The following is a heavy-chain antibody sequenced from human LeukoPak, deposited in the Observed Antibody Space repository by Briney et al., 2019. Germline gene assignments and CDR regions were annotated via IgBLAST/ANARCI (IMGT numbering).Heavy chain of an antibody. CDR1: GYTVTSYG. D-gene: IGHD2-8*01. CDR3: AKTSLDCKNGACYDY. Sequence: ASVKVSCKASGYTVTSYGISWVRQGPGQGLEWRGWISAYNGKTYYAQKFQGRVTVTTDTSTSTAYMDLRSLRSDDTAVYYCAKTSLDCKNGACYDYWGQGTPVTVSS. J-gene: IGHJ4*02. V-gene: IGHV1-18*01. CDR2: ISAYNGKT.